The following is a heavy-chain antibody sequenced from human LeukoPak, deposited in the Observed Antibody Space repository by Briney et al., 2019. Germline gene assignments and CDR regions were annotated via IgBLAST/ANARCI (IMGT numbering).Heavy chain of an antibody. J-gene: IGHJ4*02. D-gene: IGHD3-3*01. CDR2: INPNSGGT. CDR3: ARIDTIFGVVTPSFDY. Sequence: ASVKVSCKASGYTFTGYYMHWVRQAPGQGLEWMGWINPNSGGTNYAQKFQGRVTMTRDTFISTAYMELSRLRSDDTAVYYCARIDTIFGVVTPSFDYWGQGTLVTVSS. V-gene: IGHV1-2*02. CDR1: GYTFTGYY.